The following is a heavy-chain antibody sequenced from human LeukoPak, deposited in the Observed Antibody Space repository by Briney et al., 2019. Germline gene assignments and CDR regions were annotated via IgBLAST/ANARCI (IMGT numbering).Heavy chain of an antibody. CDR3: ARELLKVGYCSGGSCYPTRGTYYYMDV. CDR2: IYTSGST. J-gene: IGHJ6*03. Sequence: SETLSLTCTVSGGSISSYYWSWIRQPAGKGLEWIRRIYTSGSTNYNPSLKSRVTMSVDTSKNQFSLKLSSVTAADTAVYYCARELLKVGYCSGGSCYPTRGTYYYMDVWGKGTTVTISS. CDR1: GGSISSYY. D-gene: IGHD2-15*01. V-gene: IGHV4-4*07.